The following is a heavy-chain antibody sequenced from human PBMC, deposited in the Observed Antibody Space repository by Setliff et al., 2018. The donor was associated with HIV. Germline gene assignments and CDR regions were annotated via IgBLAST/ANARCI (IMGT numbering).Heavy chain of an antibody. CDR2: IISILGIT. J-gene: IGHJ3*01. CDR3: AGPRGDEAFDV. Sequence: SVKVSCKASGGSSSTHAMNWVRQAPGQGLEWMGQIISILGITNYAQKFQGRVTLTADESTSTMYMELSSLTSDDTAVYYCAGPRGDEAFDVWGQGTMGT. V-gene: IGHV1-69*10. CDR1: GGSSSTHA.